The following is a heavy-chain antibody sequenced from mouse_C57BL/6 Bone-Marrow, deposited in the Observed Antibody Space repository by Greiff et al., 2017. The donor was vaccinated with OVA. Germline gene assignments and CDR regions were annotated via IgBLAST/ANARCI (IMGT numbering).Heavy chain of an antibody. Sequence: VQGVESGAELVRPGASVTLSCKASGYTFTDYEMHWVKQTPVHGLDWIGAIDPETGGTAYNQKFKGKAILTADKSSSTAYMELRSLTSEDSAVYYCTRGYSNYYAMDYWGQGTSVTVSS. J-gene: IGHJ4*01. V-gene: IGHV1-15*01. CDR3: TRGYSNYYAMDY. CDR2: IDPETGGT. D-gene: IGHD2-5*01. CDR1: GYTFTDYE.